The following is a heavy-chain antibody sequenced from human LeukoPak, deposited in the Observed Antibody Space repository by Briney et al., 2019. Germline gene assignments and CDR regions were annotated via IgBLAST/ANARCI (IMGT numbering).Heavy chain of an antibody. CDR2: IRYDGSNK. V-gene: IGHV3-30*02. CDR1: GFTFSSYG. CDR3: AKDHDVVGPAASPLFDY. Sequence: GGSLRLSCAASGFTFSSYGMHWVRQAPGTGLEWVAFIRYDGSNKYYADSVKGRFTISRDNSKNTLYLQMNSLRAEDTAVYYCAKDHDVVGPAASPLFDYWGQGTLVTVSS. J-gene: IGHJ4*02. D-gene: IGHD2-2*01.